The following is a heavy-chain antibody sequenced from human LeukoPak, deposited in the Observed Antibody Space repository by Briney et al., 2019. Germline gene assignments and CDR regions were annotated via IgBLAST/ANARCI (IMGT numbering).Heavy chain of an antibody. V-gene: IGHV1-69*04. J-gene: IGHJ4*02. CDR2: IIPILGIA. CDR3: AXDSGSYLSPYYFDY. CDR1: GGTFSSYA. Sequence: SVKVSCKASGGTFSSYAISWVRQAPGQGLEWMGRIIPILGIANYAQKFQGRVTITADKSTSTAYMELSSLRSEDTAGYYCAXDSGSYLSPYYFDYWGQGTLVTVSS. D-gene: IGHD1-26*01.